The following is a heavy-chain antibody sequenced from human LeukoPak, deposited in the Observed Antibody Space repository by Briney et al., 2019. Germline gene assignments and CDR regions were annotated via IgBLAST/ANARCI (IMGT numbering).Heavy chain of an antibody. J-gene: IGHJ6*03. Sequence: GASAKVSCKASGYTFTGYYMHWVRQAPGQGLEWMGGIIPIFGTANYAQKFQGRVTITADESTSTAYMELSSLRSEDTAVYYCARENSPTSHVEMATNYYYYMDVWGKGTTVTVSS. CDR2: IIPIFGTA. CDR3: ARENSPTSHVEMATNYYYYMDV. CDR1: GYTFTGYY. D-gene: IGHD5-24*01. V-gene: IGHV1-69*13.